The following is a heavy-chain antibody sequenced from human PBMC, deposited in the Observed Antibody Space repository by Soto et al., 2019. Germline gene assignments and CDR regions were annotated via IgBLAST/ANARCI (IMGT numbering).Heavy chain of an antibody. V-gene: IGHV4-59*01. CDR3: ARLRLGIAVAGTGEYYYYGMDV. Sequence: SETLSLTCTVSGGSISSYYWSWIRQPPGKGLEWIGYIYYSGSTNYNPSLKSRVTISVDTSKNQFSLKLSSVTAADTAVYYCARLRLGIAVAGTGEYYYYGMDVWGQGTTVTVSS. J-gene: IGHJ6*02. D-gene: IGHD6-19*01. CDR1: GGSISSYY. CDR2: IYYSGST.